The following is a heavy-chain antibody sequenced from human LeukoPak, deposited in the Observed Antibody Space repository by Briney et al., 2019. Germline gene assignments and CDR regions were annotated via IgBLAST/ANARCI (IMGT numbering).Heavy chain of an antibody. CDR1: GGSMSDHY. V-gene: IGHV4-4*09. Sequence: SETLSLTCAVSGGSMSDHYWSWIRQTPGRKLEGIGYIYATGNTNYSPSIKGSVTISLDTSKNHFSLRLRSVTAADTALYYCARHFRRDYPDSGSSQYFHYIDVWGKGTTVVVFS. CDR3: ARHFRRDYPDSGSSQYFHYIDV. J-gene: IGHJ6*03. CDR2: IYATGNT. D-gene: IGHD3-10*01.